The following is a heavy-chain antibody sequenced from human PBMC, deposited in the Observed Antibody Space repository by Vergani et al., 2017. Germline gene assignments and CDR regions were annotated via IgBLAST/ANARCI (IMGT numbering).Heavy chain of an antibody. D-gene: IGHD3-10*01. CDR2: INHSGST. CDR3: ARLDITMVRGFDY. CDR1: GGSFSGYY. Sequence: QVQLQQWGAGLLKPSETLSLTCAVYGGSFSGYYWSWIRQPPGKGLEWIGEINHSGSTNYNPSLKSRVTISVDTSKNQFSLKLSSATAADTAVYYCARLDITMVRGFDYWGQGTLVTVSS. J-gene: IGHJ4*02. V-gene: IGHV4-34*01.